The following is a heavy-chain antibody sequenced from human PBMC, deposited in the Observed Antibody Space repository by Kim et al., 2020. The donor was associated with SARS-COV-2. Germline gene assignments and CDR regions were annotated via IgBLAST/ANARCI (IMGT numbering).Heavy chain of an antibody. Sequence: GGSLRLSCAASGFTVSTNYMGWVRQAPGKGLEWVSLIYSGGATYYADSVKGRFTISRDNSKNTLYLQMNSLRAEDTAVYYCARGGGSSPFDYWAQGTLVTVSS. CDR2: IYSGGAT. V-gene: IGHV3-53*01. CDR3: ARGGGSSPFDY. J-gene: IGHJ4*02. D-gene: IGHD1-26*01. CDR1: GFTVSTNY.